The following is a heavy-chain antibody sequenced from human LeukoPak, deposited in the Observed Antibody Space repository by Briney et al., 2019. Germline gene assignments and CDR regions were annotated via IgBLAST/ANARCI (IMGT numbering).Heavy chain of an antibody. V-gene: IGHV4-39*01. Sequence: SETLSLTCSVSGASISSTSYYWGWIRQPPGKGLEWIGSMYYSGSTYYNPSLKSRVTISVDTSKNQFSLKLSSVTAADTAVYYRARSVGLRQFDYWGQGTLVTVSS. D-gene: IGHD3/OR15-3a*01. J-gene: IGHJ4*02. CDR2: MYYSGST. CDR3: ARSVGLRQFDY. CDR1: GASISSTSYY.